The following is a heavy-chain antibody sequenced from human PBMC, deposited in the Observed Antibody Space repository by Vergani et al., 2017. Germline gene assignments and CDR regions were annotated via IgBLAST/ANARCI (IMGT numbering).Heavy chain of an antibody. J-gene: IGHJ4*02. CDR1: GGSISSGGYY. Sequence: QVQLQESGPGLVKPSQTLSLTCTVSGGSISSGGYYWSWIRQHPGKGLEWIGYIYYSGSTNYNPSLKSRVTISVDTSKNQFSLKLSSVTAADTAVYYCARGKRITMVRDPLETIDYWGQGTLVTVSS. V-gene: IGHV4-31*03. CDR3: ARGKRITMVRDPLETIDY. CDR2: IYYSGST. D-gene: IGHD3-10*01.